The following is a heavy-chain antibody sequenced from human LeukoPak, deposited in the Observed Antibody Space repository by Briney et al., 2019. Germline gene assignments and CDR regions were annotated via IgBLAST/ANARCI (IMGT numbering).Heavy chain of an antibody. Sequence: ASAKVSCKASGYTFTSYGISWVRQAPGQGLEWMGWIGAYNGNTNSAQKLQGRVTMTTDISTSTAYMELRSLRSDDTAVYYCGRGYSSGWYTDYWGQGTLVTVSS. D-gene: IGHD6-19*01. V-gene: IGHV1-18*01. J-gene: IGHJ4*02. CDR1: GYTFTSYG. CDR2: IGAYNGNT. CDR3: GRGYSSGWYTDY.